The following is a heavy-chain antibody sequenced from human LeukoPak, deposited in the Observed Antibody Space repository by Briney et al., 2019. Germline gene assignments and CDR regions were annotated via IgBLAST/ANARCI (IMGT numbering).Heavy chain of an antibody. V-gene: IGHV3-23*01. J-gene: IGHJ6*02. CDR1: GFTFSSYA. Sequence: TGGSLRLSCAASGFTFSSYAMSWVRQAPGKGLEWVSAISGSGGSTYYADSVKGRFTISRDNSKNTLYLQMNSLRAEDTAVYYCAKGSGPFRLWDGMDVWGQGTTVTVSS. D-gene: IGHD2-15*01. CDR3: AKGSGPFRLWDGMDV. CDR2: ISGSGGST.